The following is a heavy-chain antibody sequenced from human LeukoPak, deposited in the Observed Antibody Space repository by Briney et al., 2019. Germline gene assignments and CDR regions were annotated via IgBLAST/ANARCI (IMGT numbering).Heavy chain of an antibody. CDR2: IYYSGST. CDR1: GGSSSSGDYC. V-gene: IGHV4-30-4*02. CDR3: ARGTVVTDAFDI. J-gene: IGHJ3*02. D-gene: IGHD4-23*01. Sequence: SDTLSLTCTVSGGSSSSGDYCWSWIRQPPGKGLEWIGYIYYSGSTYYNPSLESRLTISVDTSKNQFSLKLSSVTAADTAVYYCARGTVVTDAFDIWGQGTMVTVSS.